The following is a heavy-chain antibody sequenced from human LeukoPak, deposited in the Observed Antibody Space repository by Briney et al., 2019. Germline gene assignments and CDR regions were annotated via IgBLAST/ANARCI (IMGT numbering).Heavy chain of an antibody. V-gene: IGHV1-69*04. J-gene: IGHJ3*02. CDR2: IIPILGIA. CDR1: GGIFSIDA. Sequence: ASVKVSCKAPGGIFSIDAISWVRQAPGQGLEWMGRIIPILGIAHYAQNFQGRVTITADKSTNTAYMEMSSLRSEDTAVYYCAVDRDGSLTPSAFDIWGHGTMVIVSS. CDR3: AVDRDGSLTPSAFDI. D-gene: IGHD1-26*01.